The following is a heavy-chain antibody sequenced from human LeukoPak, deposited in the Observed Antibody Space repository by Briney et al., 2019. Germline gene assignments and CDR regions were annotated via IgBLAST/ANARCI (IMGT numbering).Heavy chain of an antibody. Sequence: KTSETLSLTCAVYGGSFSGYYWSWIRQPPGKGLEWIGEINHSGSTNYNPSLKSRVTISVDTSKNQFSLKLSSVTAADTAVYYCARSGIRDPTYDYWGQGTLVTVSS. D-gene: IGHD3-10*01. CDR1: GGSFSGYY. J-gene: IGHJ4*02. V-gene: IGHV4-34*01. CDR2: INHSGST. CDR3: ARSGIRDPTYDY.